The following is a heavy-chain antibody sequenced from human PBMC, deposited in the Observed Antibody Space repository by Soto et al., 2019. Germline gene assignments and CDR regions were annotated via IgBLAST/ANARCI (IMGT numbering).Heavy chain of an antibody. CDR3: ARDRGEYTSSWFWYFSH. V-gene: IGHV4-4*07. Sequence: SETLSLTCSVSGASISSFNWDWVRQPAGKGPEWVGRLNIAGTINYNPSLKSRITMSMDTSKNQISLHLRSVTAADTAIYYCARDRGEYTSSWFWYFSHWGHGTLVTVSS. D-gene: IGHD6-13*01. CDR1: GASISSFN. J-gene: IGHJ2*01. CDR2: LNIAGTI.